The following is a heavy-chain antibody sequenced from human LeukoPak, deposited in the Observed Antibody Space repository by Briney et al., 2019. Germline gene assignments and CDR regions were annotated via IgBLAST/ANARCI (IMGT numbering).Heavy chain of an antibody. V-gene: IGHV4-39*07. J-gene: IGHJ4*02. CDR1: SGSISSSSYY. CDR2: INYSGRT. CDR3: ARARIVVVTASFDY. D-gene: IGHD2-21*02. Sequence: SETLSLTCTVSSGSISSSSYYWGWIRQPPGKGLEWIGIINYSGRTYYKPSLKSRVTISVDTSKNQFSLKLSSVTAADTAVYYCARARIVVVTASFDYWGQGTLVTVSS.